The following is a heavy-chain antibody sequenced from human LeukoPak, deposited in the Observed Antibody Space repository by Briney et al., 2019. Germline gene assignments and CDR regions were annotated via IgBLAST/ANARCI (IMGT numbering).Heavy chain of an antibody. D-gene: IGHD2-15*01. Sequence: PSETLSLTCTVSGGSISSSSYYWGWIRQPPGKGLEWIGSIYYSGSTYYNPSLKSRVTISVDTSKNQFSLKLSSVTAADTAVYYGARHASDIVVVVAATRWFDPWGQGTLVTVSS. CDR1: GGSISSSSYY. J-gene: IGHJ5*02. CDR3: ARHASDIVVVVAATRWFDP. CDR2: IYYSGST. V-gene: IGHV4-39*01.